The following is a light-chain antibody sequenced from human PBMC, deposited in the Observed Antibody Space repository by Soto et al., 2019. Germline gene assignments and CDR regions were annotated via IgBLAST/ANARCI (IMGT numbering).Light chain of an antibody. V-gene: IGLV1-40*01. Sequence: QSALTQPPSVSGAPGQRVTISCTGSSSNIGAGYDVHWYQQLPGTAPKLLIYGNSNRPSGVPDRFSGAKSGTSASLAITGLQVEDEADYYCQSYDSSLSGFYVFGTGTKLTVL. CDR2: GNS. CDR3: QSYDSSLSGFYV. CDR1: SSNIGAGYD. J-gene: IGLJ1*01.